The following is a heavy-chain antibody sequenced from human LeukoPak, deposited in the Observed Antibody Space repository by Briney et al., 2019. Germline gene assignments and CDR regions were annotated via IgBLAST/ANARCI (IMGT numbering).Heavy chain of an antibody. CDR3: AKAGCSSSNCYIDY. CDR1: GFTVSSNF. J-gene: IGHJ4*02. CDR2: IYSGGNT. Sequence: PGGSLRLSCAASGFTVSSNFMSWVRQAPGQGLELVSVIYSGGNTYYADSVRGRFTIFRDNSKNTLYLQMNSLRAEDTAVYYCAKAGCSSSNCYIDYWGQGTLVTVSS. V-gene: IGHV3-66*01. D-gene: IGHD2-2*02.